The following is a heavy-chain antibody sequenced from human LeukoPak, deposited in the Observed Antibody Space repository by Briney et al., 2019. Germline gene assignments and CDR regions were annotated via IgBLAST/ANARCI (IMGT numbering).Heavy chain of an antibody. CDR3: ARVNVCPRCHFDY. J-gene: IGHJ4*02. Sequence: GGSLRLSCAASGFTFSSYWMHWIRQAPGKGLVWVSRINTDGSSTSYADSVKGRFTISRDNAKNTLYLQMKSLRAEDTAVYYCARVNVCPRCHFDYWGQGTLVTVSS. CDR1: GFTFSSYW. CDR2: INTDGSST. D-gene: IGHD3-16*01. V-gene: IGHV3-74*01.